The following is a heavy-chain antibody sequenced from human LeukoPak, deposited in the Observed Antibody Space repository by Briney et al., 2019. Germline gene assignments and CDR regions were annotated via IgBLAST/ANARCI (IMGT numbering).Heavy chain of an antibody. D-gene: IGHD6-13*01. CDR1: GYTFTGYY. Sequence: ASVKVSCKASGYTFTGYYMHWVRQAPGQGLERMGWISPNSGGANYAQKFQGRVTMTRDTSISTAYMELSRLTSDDTAVYYCARAAAGNWFDPWGQGTLVTVSS. V-gene: IGHV1-2*02. CDR3: ARAAAGNWFDP. CDR2: ISPNSGGA. J-gene: IGHJ5*02.